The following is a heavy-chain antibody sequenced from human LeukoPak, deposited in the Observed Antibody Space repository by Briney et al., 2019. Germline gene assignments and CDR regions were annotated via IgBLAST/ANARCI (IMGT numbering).Heavy chain of an antibody. CDR3: ARDQGAAGDY. CDR2: INQDGTEK. D-gene: IGHD6-13*01. Sequence: PGGSLRLSCAASRFPFSSYWMTWVRQAPGKGLEWVANINQDGTEKVYVDSVKGRFTISRDNAKNSLYLQMNSLRVEDTALYYCARDQGAAGDYWGQGTLVTVSS. CDR1: RFPFSSYW. J-gene: IGHJ4*02. V-gene: IGHV3-7*01.